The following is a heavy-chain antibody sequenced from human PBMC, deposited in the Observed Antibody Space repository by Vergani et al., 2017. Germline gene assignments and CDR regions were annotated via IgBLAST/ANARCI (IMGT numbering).Heavy chain of an antibody. D-gene: IGHD3-22*01. J-gene: IGHJ4*02. CDR2: IKQDGSEK. V-gene: IGHV3-7*01. CDR3: AREPEAYYYDSSGYNFDY. CDR1: GFTFSSYW. Sequence: EVQLVESGGGLVQPGGSLRLSCAASGFTFSSYWMSWVRQAPGKGLEWVANIKQDGSEKYYVDSVKGRFTISRDNAKNSLYLQMNSLRAEDTAVYYCAREPEAYYYDSSGYNFDYWGQGTLVTVSS.